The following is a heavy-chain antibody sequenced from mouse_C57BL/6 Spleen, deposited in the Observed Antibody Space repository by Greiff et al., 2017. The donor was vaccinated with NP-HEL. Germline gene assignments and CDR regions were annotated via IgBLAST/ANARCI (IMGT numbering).Heavy chain of an antibody. CDR2: IRHKANGYTT. CDR3: ARSALRGYAMDC. V-gene: IGHV7-3*01. Sequence: EVKLVESGGGLVQPGGSLSLSCAASGFTFTDYYMSWVRQTPGKALEWLGFIRHKANGYTTEYSASVKGRFTISRDNSQSSLYLQMNALRAEDSATYYCARSALRGYAMDCWGQGASVTVAS. CDR1: GFTFTDYY. J-gene: IGHJ4*01.